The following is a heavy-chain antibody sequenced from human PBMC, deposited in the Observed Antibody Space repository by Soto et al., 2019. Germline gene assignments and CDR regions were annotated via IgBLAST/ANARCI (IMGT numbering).Heavy chain of an antibody. D-gene: IGHD3-10*01. J-gene: IGHJ6*02. Sequence: SKTLSLTCTVSGGSISSGGYYWSWIRQHPGKGLEWIGYIYYSGSTYYNPSLKSRVTISVDTSKNQFSLKLSSVTAADTAVYYCGGDWGGGAGLWFGELSPSYGMDVWGQGTTVTVSS. CDR3: GGDWGGGAGLWFGELSPSYGMDV. CDR2: IYYSGST. V-gene: IGHV4-31*03. CDR1: GGSISSGGYY.